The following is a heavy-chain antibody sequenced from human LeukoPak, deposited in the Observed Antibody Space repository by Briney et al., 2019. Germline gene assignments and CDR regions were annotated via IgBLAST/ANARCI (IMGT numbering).Heavy chain of an antibody. D-gene: IGHD6-19*01. CDR1: GYTFTSYY. CDR2: ISAYNGNT. Sequence: GASVKVSCKASGYTFTSYYMHWVRQAPGQGLEWMGWISAYNGNTNYAQKLQGRVTMTTDTSTSTAYMELRSLRSDDTAVYYCARVFYSSGWENYYYYYMDVWGKGTTVTVSS. CDR3: ARVFYSSGWENYYYYYMDV. J-gene: IGHJ6*03. V-gene: IGHV1-18*04.